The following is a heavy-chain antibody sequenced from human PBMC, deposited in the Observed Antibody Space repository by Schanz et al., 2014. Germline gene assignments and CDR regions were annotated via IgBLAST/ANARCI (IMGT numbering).Heavy chain of an antibody. CDR1: GFIFSNYG. J-gene: IGHJ4*02. D-gene: IGHD4-17*01. V-gene: IGHV3-33*01. CDR3: ARPRFDYGEVDY. Sequence: QVQLVESGGGVVQPGGSLRLSCAASGFIFSNYGMHWVRQAPGKGLEWVAVIWSDGSGKYYADSVKGRFAISRDSPKNTLYLQMNSLRAEDTALYYCARPRFDYGEVDYWGQGTLVTVSS. CDR2: IWSDGSGK.